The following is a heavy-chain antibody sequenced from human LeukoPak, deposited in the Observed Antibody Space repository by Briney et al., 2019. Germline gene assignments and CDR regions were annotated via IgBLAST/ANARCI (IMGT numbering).Heavy chain of an antibody. Sequence: PSETLSLTCTVSGGSISSYYWSWIRQPPGKGLEWIGYIYYSGSTNYNPSLKSRVTISVDTSKNQFSLKLSSVTAADTAVYYCARLPGDGYNEDYWGQGTLVTVSS. J-gene: IGHJ4*02. V-gene: IGHV4-59*08. CDR2: IYYSGST. CDR1: GGSISSYY. CDR3: ARLPGDGYNEDY. D-gene: IGHD5-24*01.